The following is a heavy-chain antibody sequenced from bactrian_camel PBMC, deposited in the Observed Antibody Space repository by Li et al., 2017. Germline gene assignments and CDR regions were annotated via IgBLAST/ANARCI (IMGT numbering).Heavy chain of an antibody. CDR3: SAEEQTSGCARYVMRPDWYNY. J-gene: IGHJ4*01. V-gene: IGHV3S6*01. D-gene: IGHD5*01. Sequence: HVQLVESGGGSVRAGGSLTLYCAASRFFPCMGWFRQGPGQGVEWVGRIASHGGGAYYGDSVKGRFTISKNNAKNSLYLQMSSLKPEDSAMYYWSAEEQTSGCARYVMRPDWYNYRGQGTQVTVS. CDR2: IASHGGGA. CDR1: RFFPC.